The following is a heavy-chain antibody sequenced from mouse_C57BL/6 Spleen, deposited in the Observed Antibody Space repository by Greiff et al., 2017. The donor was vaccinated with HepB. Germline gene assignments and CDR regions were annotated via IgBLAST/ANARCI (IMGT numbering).Heavy chain of an antibody. D-gene: IGHD2-3*01. V-gene: IGHV1-69*01. J-gene: IGHJ4*01. CDR1: GYTFTSYW. Sequence: VQLQQPGAELVMPGASVKLSCKASGYTFTSYWMHWVKQRPGQGLEWIGEIDPSDSYTNYNQKFKGKSTLTVDKSSSTAYMQLSSLTSEDSAVYYCARDDGYYPRAMDYWGQGTSVTVSS. CDR3: ARDDGYYPRAMDY. CDR2: IDPSDSYT.